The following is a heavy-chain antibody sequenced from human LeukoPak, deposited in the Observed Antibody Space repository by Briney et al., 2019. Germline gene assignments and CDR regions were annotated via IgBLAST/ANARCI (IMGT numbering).Heavy chain of an antibody. CDR3: ARDGGCTGGSCYRRFDY. CDR2: ISSRSSYI. J-gene: IGHJ4*02. D-gene: IGHD2-15*01. V-gene: IGHV3-21*01. Sequence: GGSLRLSCAASGFTFSTYSMNWVRQAPGKGLEWVSSISSRSSYIYYADSMKGRFTISRDNAKNSLYLQMNSLRAEDTAVYYCARDGGCTGGSCYRRFDYWGQGTLVTVSS. CDR1: GFTFSTYS.